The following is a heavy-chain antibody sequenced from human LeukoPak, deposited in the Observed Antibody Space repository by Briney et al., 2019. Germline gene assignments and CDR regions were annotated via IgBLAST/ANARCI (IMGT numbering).Heavy chain of an antibody. CDR3: ARGGPAPHRITLIVVASSTDAFDI. D-gene: IGHD3-22*01. V-gene: IGHV1-18*01. J-gene: IGHJ3*02. CDR2: ISAYNGDT. Sequence: GASVKVSCKASGYTFTSYDISWVRQAPGQGLEWMGWISAYNGDTNYAQKLQGRVTMTTDTSTSTAYMELRSLRSDDTAVYYCARGGPAPHRITLIVVASSTDAFDIWGQGTMVTVSS. CDR1: GYTFTSYD.